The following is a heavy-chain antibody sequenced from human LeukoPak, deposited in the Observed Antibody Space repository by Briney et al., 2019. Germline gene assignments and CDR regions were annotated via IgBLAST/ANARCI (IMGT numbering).Heavy chain of an antibody. CDR3: ARDGGYSGYDADC. Sequence: GGSLRLSCVASGFTFSNYAMGWVRQAPGKGLEWVSYISDSSAMYYADSVRGRFTISRENDKNSLFLQMNSLRAEDTAVYYCARDGGYSGYDADCWGQGTLVTVSS. CDR2: ISDSSAM. D-gene: IGHD5-12*01. CDR1: GFTFSNYA. J-gene: IGHJ4*02. V-gene: IGHV3-48*01.